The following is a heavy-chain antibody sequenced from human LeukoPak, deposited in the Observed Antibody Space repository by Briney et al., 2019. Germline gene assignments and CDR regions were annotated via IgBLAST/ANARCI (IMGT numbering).Heavy chain of an antibody. Sequence: GGSLRLSCAASGFTVSSNYMSWVRQAPGKGLEWVSVIYSGGSTYYAVSVKGRFTISRDNSKNTLYLQMNSLRAEDTAVYYCAGDHPGGYYFDYWGQGTLVTVSS. CDR1: GFTVSSNY. CDR2: IYSGGST. V-gene: IGHV3-53*01. D-gene: IGHD3-16*01. CDR3: AGDHPGGYYFDY. J-gene: IGHJ4*02.